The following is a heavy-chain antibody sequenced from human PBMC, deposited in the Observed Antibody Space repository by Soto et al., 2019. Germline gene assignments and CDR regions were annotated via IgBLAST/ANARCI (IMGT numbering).Heavy chain of an antibody. D-gene: IGHD2-2*02. CDR2: INAGNGNT. V-gene: IGHV1-3*01. CDR1: GYTFTSYA. J-gene: IGHJ5*02. CDR3: ARDLGYCSSTSCYTGWFDP. Sequence: GASVKVSCKASGYTFTSYAMHWVRQAPGQRLEWMGWINAGNGNTKYSQKFQGRVTITRDTSASTAYMELSSLRSEDTAVYYCARDLGYCSSTSCYTGWFDPWGQGTLVTVSS.